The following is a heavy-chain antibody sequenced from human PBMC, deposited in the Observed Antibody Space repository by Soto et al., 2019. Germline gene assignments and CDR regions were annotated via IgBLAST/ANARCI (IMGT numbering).Heavy chain of an antibody. D-gene: IGHD4-17*01. J-gene: IGHJ6*02. CDR3: ANGKEYYYGMDV. CDR2: IIPIFGTA. Sequence: GASVKVSCKASGGTFSSYAISWVRQAPGQGLEWMGGIIPIFGTANYAQKFQGRVTITADKFTSTAYMELSSLRSEDTAVYYCANGKEYYYGMDVWGQGTTVTVSS. V-gene: IGHV1-69*06. CDR1: GGTFSSYA.